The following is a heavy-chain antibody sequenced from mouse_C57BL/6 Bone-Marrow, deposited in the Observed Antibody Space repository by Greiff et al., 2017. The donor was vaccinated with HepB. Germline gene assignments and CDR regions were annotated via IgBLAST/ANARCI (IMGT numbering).Heavy chain of an antibody. J-gene: IGHJ3*01. CDR1: GYTFTSYG. CDR2: IYPRSGNT. D-gene: IGHD2-4*01. CDR3: ARRGIYYDYDSFDY. Sequence: QVHLKQSGAELARPGASVKLSCKASGYTFTSYGISWVKQRTGQGLEWIGEIYPRSGNTYYNEKFKGKATLTADKSSSTAYMELRSLTSEDSAVYFCARRGIYYDYDSFDYWGQGTLVTVSA. V-gene: IGHV1-81*01.